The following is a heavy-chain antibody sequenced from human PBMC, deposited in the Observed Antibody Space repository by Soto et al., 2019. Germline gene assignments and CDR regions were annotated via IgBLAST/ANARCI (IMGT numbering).Heavy chain of an antibody. V-gene: IGHV3-23*01. CDR3: AKIDGFTYDSSGQSDY. D-gene: IGHD3-22*01. CDR1: GFTFNSYA. J-gene: IGHJ4*02. CDR2: LSGSGVST. Sequence: PGGSLRLSCEASGFTFNSYAMSWVRQAPGKGLEWVSGLSGSGVSTYYADSVKGRLTIARDNSKNTLYLQMNSLRAEDTAVYYCAKIDGFTYDSSGQSDYWGQGTLVTVSS.